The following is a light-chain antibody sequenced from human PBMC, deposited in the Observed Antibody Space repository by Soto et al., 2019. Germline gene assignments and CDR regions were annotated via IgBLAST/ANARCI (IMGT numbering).Light chain of an antibody. V-gene: IGLV4-60*02. CDR3: ETWDSNIWV. CDR1: SGHSSYI. J-gene: IGLJ3*02. Sequence: QPVPTQSSSASASLGSSVKLTWTLSSGHSSYIIAWHQQQPGKAPRYLMKVEGSGSYNKGSGVPDRFSGSSSGADRYLTISNLQFEDEADYFCETWDSNIWVFGGGTKVTVL. CDR2: VEGSGSY.